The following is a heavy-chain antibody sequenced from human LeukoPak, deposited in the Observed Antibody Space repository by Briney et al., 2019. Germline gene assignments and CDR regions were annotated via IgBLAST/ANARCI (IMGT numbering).Heavy chain of an antibody. J-gene: IGHJ4*02. D-gene: IGHD5-18*01. V-gene: IGHV3-23*01. CDR2: ISGSGGST. CDR3: ARADWDTAMIDY. Sequence: GGSLRLSCAASGFTFSNYWMSWVRQAPGKGLEWVSAISGSGGSTYSADSVKGRFTISRDNAKNSLYLQMNSLRAEDTAVYYCARADWDTAMIDYWGQGTLVTVSS. CDR1: GFTFSNYW.